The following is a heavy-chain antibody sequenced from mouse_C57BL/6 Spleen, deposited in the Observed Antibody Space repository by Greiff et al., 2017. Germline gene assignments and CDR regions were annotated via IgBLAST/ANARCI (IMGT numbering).Heavy chain of an antibody. CDR2: INPNNGGT. CDR3: ARGGRRGFDH. Sequence: EVQLQQSGPELVKPGASVKISCKASGYTFTDYYMNWVKQSNGKSLEWIGAINPNNGGTSYNQKFKGTATLTVDKSSSTAYMELRSLTSEDSAVYYCARGGRRGFDHWGQGTTLTVSS. V-gene: IGHV1-26*01. CDR1: GYTFTDYY. J-gene: IGHJ2*01.